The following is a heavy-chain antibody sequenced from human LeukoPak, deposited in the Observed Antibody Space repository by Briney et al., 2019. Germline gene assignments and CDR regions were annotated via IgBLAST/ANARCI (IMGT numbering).Heavy chain of an antibody. CDR3: ARVVWDSSGYYIDF. J-gene: IGHJ4*02. V-gene: IGHV3-7*01. CDR2: INQDGGEK. CDR1: GFTFSRYW. D-gene: IGHD3-22*01. Sequence: GGSLRLSCAASGFTFSRYWMFWVRQSPGKGLEWVANINQDGGEKHLVDSVKGRFTISRDNAKNSVFLQMNSLRAEDTAVYYCARVVWDSSGYYIDFWGQGTLVTVSS.